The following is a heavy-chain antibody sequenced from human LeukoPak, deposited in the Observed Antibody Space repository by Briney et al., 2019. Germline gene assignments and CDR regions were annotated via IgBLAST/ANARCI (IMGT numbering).Heavy chain of an antibody. D-gene: IGHD3-10*01. CDR3: ARDQSIHPYPEVILDF. Sequence: PGGSLRLSCAASGFTFDDYAMHWVRQTPGKGLEWVSHISWNSATIEYADSVKGRFTISRDNAKNSLYLQMDGLRAEDTAVYYCARDQSIHPYPEVILDFWGQGALVTVSS. CDR2: ISWNSATI. CDR1: GFTFDDYA. V-gene: IGHV3-9*01. J-gene: IGHJ4*02.